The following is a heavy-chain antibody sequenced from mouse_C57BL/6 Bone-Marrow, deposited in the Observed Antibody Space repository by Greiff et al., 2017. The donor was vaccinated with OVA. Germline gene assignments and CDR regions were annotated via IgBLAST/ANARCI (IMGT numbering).Heavy chain of an antibody. Sequence: QVQLKQPGAELVMPGASVKLSCKASGYTFTSYWMHWVKQRPGQGLEWIGVIDPSDSYTNYNQKFKGKSTLTVDKSSSTAYMQLSSLKSEDSAVYYCARRYGSSYGWFAYWGQGTLVTVSA. CDR1: GYTFTSYW. CDR2: IDPSDSYT. D-gene: IGHD1-1*01. J-gene: IGHJ3*01. V-gene: IGHV1-69*01. CDR3: ARRYGSSYGWFAY.